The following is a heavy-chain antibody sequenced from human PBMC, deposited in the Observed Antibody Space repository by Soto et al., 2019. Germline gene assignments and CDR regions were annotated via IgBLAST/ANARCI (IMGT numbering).Heavy chain of an antibody. CDR2: INHSGST. CDR1: GGSFSGYY. V-gene: IGHV4-34*01. D-gene: IGHD3-16*02. J-gene: IGHJ4*02. Sequence: SETLSLTCAVYGGSFSGYYWSWIRQPPGKGLEWIGEINHSGSTNYNPSLKSRVTISVDTSKNQFSLKLSSVTAADTAVYYCARIAWGSYRYRPFDYWGQGTLVTVSS. CDR3: ARIAWGSYRYRPFDY.